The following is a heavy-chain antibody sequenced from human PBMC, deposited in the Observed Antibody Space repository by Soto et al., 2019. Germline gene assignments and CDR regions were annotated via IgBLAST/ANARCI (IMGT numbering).Heavy chain of an antibody. CDR2: IIPILGIA. J-gene: IGHJ6*02. CDR1: GGTFSSYT. CDR3: SISGCSSTSCYVGPYYYYGMDV. V-gene: IGHV1-69*02. Sequence: GASVKVSCKASGGTFSSYTISWVRQAPGQGLEWMGRIIPILGIANYAQKIQGKVTITADKSTSTAYMVLSSLRSEDTAVYYCSISGCSSTSCYVGPYYYYGMDVWGQGTTVTVSS. D-gene: IGHD2-2*01.